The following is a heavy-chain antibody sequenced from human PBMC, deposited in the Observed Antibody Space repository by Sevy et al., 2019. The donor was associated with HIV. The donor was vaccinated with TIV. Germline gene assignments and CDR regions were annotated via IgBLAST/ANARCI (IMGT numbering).Heavy chain of an antibody. J-gene: IGHJ6*03. CDR2: IWYDGSNK. CDR1: VFTFSSYG. V-gene: IGHV3-33*06. Sequence: GGSLRLSCAASVFTFSSYGMHWVRQAPGKGLEWVAVIWYDGSNKYYADSVKGRFTISRDNSKNTLYLQMNSLRAEDTAVYYCAKGTVPYSSGWYYYYYYYMDVWGKGTTVTVSS. D-gene: IGHD6-19*01. CDR3: AKGTVPYSSGWYYYYYYYMDV.